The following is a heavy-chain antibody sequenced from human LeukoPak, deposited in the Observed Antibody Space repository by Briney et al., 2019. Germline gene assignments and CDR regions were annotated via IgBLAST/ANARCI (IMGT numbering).Heavy chain of an antibody. V-gene: IGHV3-72*01. CDR1: GFTFSDHY. CDR3: ARARYSANDYSDY. J-gene: IGHJ4*02. Sequence: AGGSLRLSCAASGFTFSDHYMDWVRQAPGKGLEWVGRIRNKANSYTTEYAASVKGRFTISRDDSKNLLYLQMSSLKTEDTALYYCARARYSANDYSDYWGQGTLVTVSS. D-gene: IGHD1-26*01. CDR2: IRNKANSYTT.